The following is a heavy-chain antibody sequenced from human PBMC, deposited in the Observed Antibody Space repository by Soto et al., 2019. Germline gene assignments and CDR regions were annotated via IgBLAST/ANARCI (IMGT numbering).Heavy chain of an antibody. J-gene: IGHJ4*02. Sequence: GEALKISCKASGYSFTSYWIGWVRQMPGKGLEWMGIIYPGDSDTIYSPSFQGQVTISADKSISTAYLQWNSLKASDTAMYYCARPPYSASYYYFDQWGQGTPGTVYS. CDR3: ARPPYSASYYYFDQ. D-gene: IGHD1-26*01. CDR2: IYPGDSDT. CDR1: GYSFTSYW. V-gene: IGHV5-51*01.